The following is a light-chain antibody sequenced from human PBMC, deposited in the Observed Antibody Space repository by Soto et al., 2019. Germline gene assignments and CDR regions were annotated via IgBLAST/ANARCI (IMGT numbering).Light chain of an antibody. CDR1: QSVSSN. V-gene: IGKV3-15*01. CDR2: GAS. Sequence: EIVMTQSPATLSVSPGERATLSCRASQSVSSNLAWYQQKPGQAPRLLIYGASFRATGIPARFSGSGSGTEFTLTISSLQSEDFAVYYCQQYNNWPPWTFGQGTKVDIK. CDR3: QQYNNWPPWT. J-gene: IGKJ1*01.